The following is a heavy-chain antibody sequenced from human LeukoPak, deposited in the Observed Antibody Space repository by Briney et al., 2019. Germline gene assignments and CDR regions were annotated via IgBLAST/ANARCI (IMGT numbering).Heavy chain of an antibody. J-gene: IGHJ4*02. Sequence: ASVKVSCKASGYTFTDYYLNRVRQAPGQGLEWMGWINPNSGGTNYAQKFQGRVTMTRDTSISTAYMELSSLRSDDTAMYYCTRALGSDFWGQGTLVTVSS. CDR1: GYTFTDYY. D-gene: IGHD1-26*01. V-gene: IGHV1-2*02. CDR2: INPNSGGT. CDR3: TRALGSDF.